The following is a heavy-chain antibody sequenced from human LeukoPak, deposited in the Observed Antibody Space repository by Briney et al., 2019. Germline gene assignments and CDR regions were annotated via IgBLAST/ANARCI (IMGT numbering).Heavy chain of an antibody. D-gene: IGHD3-3*01. CDR1: GFTFDDYA. Sequence: SGRSLRLSCAASGFTFDDYAMHWVRQAPGKGLEWVSGISWNSGSIGYADSVKGRFTISRDNAKNSLYLQMNSLRAEDTALYYCAKGRIYYDFWSGYLSWGQGTLVTVSS. CDR2: ISWNSGSI. V-gene: IGHV3-9*01. CDR3: AKGRIYYDFWSGYLS. J-gene: IGHJ4*02.